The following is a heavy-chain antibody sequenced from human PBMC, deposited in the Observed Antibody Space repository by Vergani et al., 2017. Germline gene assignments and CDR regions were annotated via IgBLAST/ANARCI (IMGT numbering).Heavy chain of an antibody. CDR3: ARTRAIKNYYDSSGLLY. V-gene: IGHV1-46*01. CDR1: GYTFTSYY. Sequence: QVQLVQSGAEVKKPGASVKVSCKASGYTFTSYYMHWVRQAPGQGLEWMGIINPSGGSTSYAQKFQGRVTMTRDTSTSTVYMELSSLRSEDTAVYYCARTRAIKNYYDSSGLLYWGQGTLVTVSS. D-gene: IGHD3-22*01. J-gene: IGHJ4*02. CDR2: INPSGGST.